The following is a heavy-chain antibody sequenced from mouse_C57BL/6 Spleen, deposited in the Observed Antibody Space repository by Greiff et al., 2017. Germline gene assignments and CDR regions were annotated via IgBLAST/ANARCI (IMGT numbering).Heavy chain of an antibody. CDR1: GFSFNTYA. CDR2: IRSKSNNYAT. Sequence: EVQLVESGGGLVQPKGSLKLSCAASGFSFNTYAMNWVRQAPGKGLEWVARIRSKSNNYATYYADSVKDRFTISRDDSESMLYLQMNNLKTEDTAMYYCVRQDYYGSSYGKNYARDYWGQGTSVTVSS. J-gene: IGHJ4*01. D-gene: IGHD1-1*01. CDR3: VRQDYYGSSYGKNYARDY. V-gene: IGHV10-1*01.